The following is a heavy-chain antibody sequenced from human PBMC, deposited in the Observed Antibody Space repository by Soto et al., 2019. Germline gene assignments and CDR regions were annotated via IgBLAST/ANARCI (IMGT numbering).Heavy chain of an antibody. D-gene: IGHD2-2*01. J-gene: IGHJ6*03. CDR2: IKQDGSEK. CDR3: ARDSAYCRSTSCYLSYYYYMDV. Sequence: EVQVVESGGGLVQPGGSLRLSRAASGFTFSNHWMTWVRQAPGKGLEWVANIKQDGSEKYYVDSVKGRFTLSRDNAKNSLYLQMNSLRAEDTAVYYCARDSAYCRSTSCYLSYYYYMDVWGKGTTVTVSS. V-gene: IGHV3-7*01. CDR1: GFTFSNHW.